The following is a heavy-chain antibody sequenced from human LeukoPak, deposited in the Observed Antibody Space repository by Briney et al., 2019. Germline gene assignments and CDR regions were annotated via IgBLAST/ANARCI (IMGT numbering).Heavy chain of an antibody. CDR1: GFTFTTSA. CDR3: AADDLSIGY. CDR2: IVVGSGYT. V-gene: IGHV1-58*02. J-gene: IGHJ4*02. Sequence: ASVKVSCKASGFTFTTSAIQWVRQARGQRLEWIGWIVVGSGYTSYAQKFQERVTITRDKATSTAHMELSSLRSEDTAVYYCAADDLSIGYWGQGTLVTVSS. D-gene: IGHD6-6*01.